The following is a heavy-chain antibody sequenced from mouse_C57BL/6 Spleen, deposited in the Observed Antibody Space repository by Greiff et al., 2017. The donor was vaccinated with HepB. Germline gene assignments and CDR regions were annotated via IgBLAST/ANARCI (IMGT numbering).Heavy chain of an antibody. V-gene: IGHV5-17*01. D-gene: IGHD1-1*01. Sequence: EVMLVESGGGLVKPGGSLKLSCAASGFTFSDYGMHWVRQAPEKGLEWVAYISSGSSTIYYADTVKGRFTISRDNAKNTLFLQMTSLRSEDTAMYYCARSLFYYGSSWSYWGQGTTLTVSS. CDR2: ISSGSSTI. J-gene: IGHJ2*01. CDR1: GFTFSDYG. CDR3: ARSLFYYGSSWSY.